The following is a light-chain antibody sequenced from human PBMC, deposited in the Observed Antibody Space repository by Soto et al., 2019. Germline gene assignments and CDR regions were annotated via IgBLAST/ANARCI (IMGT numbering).Light chain of an antibody. CDR1: SSDDGSYNL. V-gene: IGLV2-23*02. J-gene: IGLJ2*01. CDR3: CSYAGSRTHVL. Sequence: QSALTQPASVSGSPGQSITISCIGTSSDDGSYNLVSWYQQHPGKSPKVLIYEVSERPSGVSNRFSGSKSGNTASLTISGLQAEEEAEYYCCSYAGSRTHVLFGGGTKRAVL. CDR2: EVS.